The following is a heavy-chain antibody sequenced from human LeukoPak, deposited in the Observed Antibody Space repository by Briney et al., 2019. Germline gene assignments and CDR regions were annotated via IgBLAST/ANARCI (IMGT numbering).Heavy chain of an antibody. D-gene: IGHD2-2*01. CDR2: IYSGGDT. V-gene: IGHV3-66*02. CDR3: ATRYCSGTSCFRGAFDV. J-gene: IGHJ3*01. CDR1: GFTVSGNY. Sequence: PGGSLRLSCAASGFTVSGNYMSWVRQAPGKGLEWVSPIYSGGDTYYADSVKGRFTISRDNSQNTLYLQMNNLRPDDTAVYYCATRYCSGTSCFRGAFDVWGQGTMVTVSS.